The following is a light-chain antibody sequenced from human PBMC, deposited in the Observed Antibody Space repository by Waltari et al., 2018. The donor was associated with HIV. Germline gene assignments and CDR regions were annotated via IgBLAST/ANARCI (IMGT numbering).Light chain of an antibody. CDR1: KWGDKY. CDR3: QAWDSSAVV. Sequence: SYDLSQPPSVSVSPGQTPSTPCPGAKWGDKYVSWYQQYPGQSPVLVIYQDDRRPSGIPERFSGSNSGTTATLTIGGTQTMDEADYYCQAWDSSAVVFGRGTKLTVL. V-gene: IGLV3-1*01. CDR2: QDD. J-gene: IGLJ3*02.